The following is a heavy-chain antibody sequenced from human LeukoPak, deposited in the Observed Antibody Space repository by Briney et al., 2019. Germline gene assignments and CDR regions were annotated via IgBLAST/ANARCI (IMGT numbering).Heavy chain of an antibody. Sequence: PGGSLRLSCAASGFTFSSYWMHWVRQAPGKGLVWVSRINSAGSSTIYADSVKGRFTISRDNAKNTLYLQMNSLRAEDTAVYYCARDRGENWFDPWGQGTRVTVSS. D-gene: IGHD2-21*01. CDR1: GFTFSSYW. J-gene: IGHJ5*02. CDR2: INSAGSST. V-gene: IGHV3-74*01. CDR3: ARDRGENWFDP.